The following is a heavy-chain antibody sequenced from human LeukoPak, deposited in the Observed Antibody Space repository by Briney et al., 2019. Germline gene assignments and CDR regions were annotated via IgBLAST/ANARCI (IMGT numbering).Heavy chain of an antibody. CDR2: LNWNGGST. D-gene: IGHD2-15*01. J-gene: IGHJ6*03. CDR3: EKSGRNYNYYYMDV. CDR1: GFTIDDYG. Sequence: GGSLRLSCAASGFTIDDYGISWVRQAPGKRLEWVSGLNWNGGSTGYAASVKGRFTISRNNAKNSLYLQMNSLRAEDTALYYCEKSGRNYNYYYMDVWGKGTTVTVSS. V-gene: IGHV3-20*04.